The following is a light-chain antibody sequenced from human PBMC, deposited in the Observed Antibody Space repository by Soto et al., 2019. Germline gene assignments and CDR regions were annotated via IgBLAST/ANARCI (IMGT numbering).Light chain of an antibody. CDR1: SSGVGGYNY. V-gene: IGLV2-8*01. CDR2: EVY. Sequence: QSAPTQPPSASGSPGQSVTFSCTGTSSGVGGYNYVSWYQQYPGKAPKLMIYEVYKRQSGVPDLFSGSKSGNTASLTVSGRQPAAAADYFCSTSSGISTCVFGVEPQLT. CDR3: STSSGISTCV. J-gene: IGLJ2*01.